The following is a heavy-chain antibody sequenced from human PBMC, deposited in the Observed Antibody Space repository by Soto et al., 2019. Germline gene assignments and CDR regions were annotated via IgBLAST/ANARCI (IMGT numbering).Heavy chain of an antibody. D-gene: IGHD2-2*01. Sequence: PGGSLRLSCRAFGFPFSTYTMHWVRQAPGKGLEWVAIISSDGKNKYYADSLKGRLDVFRDNSKDTLSLQINTLRTDDAATYYCATDPVTSLTPYHGFYYFGMDVWGQGTTVTVSS. CDR1: GFPFSTYT. CDR3: ATDPVTSLTPYHGFYYFGMDV. CDR2: ISSDGKNK. J-gene: IGHJ6*02. V-gene: IGHV3-30*09.